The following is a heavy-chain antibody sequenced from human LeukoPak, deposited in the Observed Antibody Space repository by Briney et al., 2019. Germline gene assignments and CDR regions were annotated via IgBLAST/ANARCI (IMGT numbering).Heavy chain of an antibody. D-gene: IGHD6-19*01. Sequence: GGSLRLSCAASGFTFSSYAIHWVRQAPGKGLEWVAVISYDGNNKYYGDSVKGRFTISRDNSKNTVYLQMNSLRPEDTAVYHCARGLLSGWYFDNWGQGTLVTVSS. CDR3: ARGLLSGWYFDN. CDR2: ISYDGNNK. J-gene: IGHJ4*02. CDR1: GFTFSSYA. V-gene: IGHV3-30*04.